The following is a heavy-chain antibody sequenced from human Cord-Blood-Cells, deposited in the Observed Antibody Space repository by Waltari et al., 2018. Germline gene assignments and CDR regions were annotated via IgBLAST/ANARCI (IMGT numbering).Heavy chain of an antibody. D-gene: IGHD6-6*01. Sequence: QLQLQESGPGLVKPSETLSLTCTVSGGSISSSSYYWGWIRQPQGKGLEWIVSSRYSGIHADNPSLKRRVTIAVDTSKNQCSLKRSSVTAADTAVYYFARLNRALAARPYLDYWGQGTLVTVSS. CDR3: ARLNRALAARPYLDY. V-gene: IGHV4-39*01. J-gene: IGHJ4*02. CDR2: SRYSGIH. CDR1: GGSISSSSYY.